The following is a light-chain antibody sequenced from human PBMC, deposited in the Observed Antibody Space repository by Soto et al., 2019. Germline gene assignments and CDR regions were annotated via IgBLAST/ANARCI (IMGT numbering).Light chain of an antibody. CDR2: EGS. V-gene: IGLV2-23*01. J-gene: IGLJ1*01. CDR1: SGDVGTYNL. CDR3: CSYAGSSTYV. Sequence: QSALTQPASVSGSPGQSITISCTGTSGDVGTYNLVSWYQHHPGKAPKLMIYEGSKWPSGVSNRFSGSKSGNTASLTISGLQAEDEADYYCCSYAGSSTYVFGTGTKLTVL.